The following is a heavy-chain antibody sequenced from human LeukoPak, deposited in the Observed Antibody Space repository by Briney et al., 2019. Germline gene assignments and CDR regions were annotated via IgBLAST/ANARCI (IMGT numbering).Heavy chain of an antibody. V-gene: IGHV4-61*02. J-gene: IGHJ4*02. D-gene: IGHD2-15*01. Sequence: SETLSLTCTVSGGSISSGSYYWSWIRQPAGKGLEWIGRIYTSGSTNYNPSLKNRVTISVDTSKNQFSLKLSSVTAADTAVYYCARGYCSGGSCLYDYWGQGTLVTVSS. CDR3: ARGYCSGGSCLYDY. CDR1: GGSISSGSYY. CDR2: IYTSGST.